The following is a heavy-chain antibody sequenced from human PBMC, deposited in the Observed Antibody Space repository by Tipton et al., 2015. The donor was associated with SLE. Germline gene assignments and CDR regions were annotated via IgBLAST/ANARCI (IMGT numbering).Heavy chain of an antibody. J-gene: IGHJ3*02. Sequence: TLSLTCSVFGDSISSGRNYWSWIRQPAGKGLEWIGRIYTSGSTNYNPSRKSRVTISVDTSKNQFSLKLSSVTAADTAVYYCASQYYYDSSGWVAFDIWGQGTMVTVSS. CDR2: IYTSGST. CDR3: ASQYYYDSSGWVAFDI. V-gene: IGHV4-61*02. D-gene: IGHD3-22*01. CDR1: GDSISSGRNY.